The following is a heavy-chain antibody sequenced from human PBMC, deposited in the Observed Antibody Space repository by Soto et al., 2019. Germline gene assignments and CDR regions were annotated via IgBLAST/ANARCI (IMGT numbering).Heavy chain of an antibody. CDR1: GFTFSSYG. V-gene: IGHV3-30*03. D-gene: IGHD2-2*01. Sequence: GGSLRLSCAASGFTFSSYGMHWVRQAPGKGLEWVAVISYDGGNKYYADSVKGRFTISRDNSKNTLYLQMNSLRAEDTAVYYCAVGYCSSTSCYAPRLYYYGMDVWGQGTTVTVSS. CDR3: AVGYCSSTSCYAPRLYYYGMDV. J-gene: IGHJ6*02. CDR2: ISYDGGNK.